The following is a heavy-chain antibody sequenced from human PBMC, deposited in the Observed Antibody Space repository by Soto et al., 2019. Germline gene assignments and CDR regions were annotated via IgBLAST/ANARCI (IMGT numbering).Heavy chain of an antibody. J-gene: IGHJ6*03. CDR1: GGSISSYY. V-gene: IGHV4-59*01. D-gene: IGHD3-9*01. Sequence: PSETLSLTCTVSGGSISSYYWSWIRQPPGKGLEWIGYIYYSGSTNYNPSLKSRVTISVDTSKNQFSLKLSSVTAADTAVYYCARDRYDILTGYYKPYYYMDVWGKGTTVTVS. CDR3: ARDRYDILTGYYKPYYYMDV. CDR2: IYYSGST.